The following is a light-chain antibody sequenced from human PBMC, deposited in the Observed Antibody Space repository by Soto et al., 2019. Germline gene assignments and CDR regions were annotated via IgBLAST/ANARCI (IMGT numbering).Light chain of an antibody. J-gene: IGKJ1*01. CDR3: QQYNNWPGT. V-gene: IGKV3-15*01. Sequence: EIVMTQSPATLSVSPGERATLSCRASQSVSSNLAWYQQKPGQAPRLLIYGASTRVTGIPARFSGGGSGTEFTLTISSLQSEDFVVYYCQQYNNWPGTFGQGTKVEIK. CDR2: GAS. CDR1: QSVSSN.